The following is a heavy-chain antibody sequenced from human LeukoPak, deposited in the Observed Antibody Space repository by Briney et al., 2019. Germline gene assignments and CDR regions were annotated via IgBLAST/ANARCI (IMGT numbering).Heavy chain of an antibody. Sequence: GASVKVSCKASGSSFTSYGISWVRQAPGQGLEWMGWINTYNGNTNYAQNVQGRVTMTTDTATSTAYMELRSLRSDDTAVYFCARVITMVRGVILPVSGFDYWGQGTLVTVSS. J-gene: IGHJ4*02. CDR3: ARVITMVRGVILPVSGFDY. V-gene: IGHV1-18*01. CDR1: GSSFTSYG. D-gene: IGHD3-10*01. CDR2: INTYNGNT.